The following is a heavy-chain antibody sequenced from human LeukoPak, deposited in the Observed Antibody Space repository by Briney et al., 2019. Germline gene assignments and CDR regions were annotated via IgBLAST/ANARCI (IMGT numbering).Heavy chain of an antibody. V-gene: IGHV3-9*01. D-gene: IGHD3-10*01. CDR1: GFTFDDYA. CDR3: AKDAQKLLWFGEFRFDP. J-gene: IGHJ5*02. CDR2: ISWNSGSI. Sequence: PGGSLILSCAASGFTFDDYAMHWVRQAPGKGLEWASGISWNSGSIGYADSVKGRFTISRDNAKNSLYLQMNSLRAEDTALYYCAKDAQKLLWFGEFRFDPWGQGTLVTVSS.